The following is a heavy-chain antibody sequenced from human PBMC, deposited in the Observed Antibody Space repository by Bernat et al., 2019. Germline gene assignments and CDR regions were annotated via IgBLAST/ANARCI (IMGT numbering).Heavy chain of an antibody. J-gene: IGHJ4*02. D-gene: IGHD5-12*01. CDR2: IIPIFGIA. CDR3: ARDADSGYDSHY. CDR1: GGTFSSYA. Sequence: QVQLVQSGAEVKKPGSSVKVSCKASGGTFSSYAISWVRQAPGQGLEWMGGIIPIFGIANYAQKFQGRVTITADKSTSTAYMELSSLRSEDTAMYYCARDADSGYDSHYWGQGTLVTVSS. V-gene: IGHV1-69*17.